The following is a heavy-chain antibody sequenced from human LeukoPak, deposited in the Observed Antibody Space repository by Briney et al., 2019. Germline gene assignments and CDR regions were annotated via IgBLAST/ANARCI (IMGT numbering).Heavy chain of an antibody. Sequence: GGSLRLSCAASGFTFSNYYMSWIRQAPGKGLEWVSYISSSGSTIYYADSVKGRFTISRDNAKNSLYLQMNSLRAEDTAVYYCARDPTMVRGAYTGYFDYWGQGTLVTVSS. J-gene: IGHJ4*02. CDR1: GFTFSNYY. D-gene: IGHD3-10*01. V-gene: IGHV3-11*01. CDR3: ARDPTMVRGAYTGYFDY. CDR2: ISSSGSTI.